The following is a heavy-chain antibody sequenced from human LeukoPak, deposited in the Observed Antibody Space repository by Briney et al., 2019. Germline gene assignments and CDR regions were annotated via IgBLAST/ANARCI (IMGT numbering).Heavy chain of an antibody. D-gene: IGHD3-22*01. CDR1: EPPFPSYA. CDR3: ARNSPRDPYYYDPSGYYPLNGFDP. CDR2: ISGSGDNT. J-gene: IGHJ5*02. Sequence: PGGSLKLPWAPSEPPFPSYAMSWVPKPPGKGLNWSPGISGSGDNTHYEGSVKGRFTISRDNSKNRLYLQMNSLRAEDTAVYYFARNSPRDPYYYDPSGYYPLNGFDPWGQGTLVTVSS. V-gene: IGHV3-23*01.